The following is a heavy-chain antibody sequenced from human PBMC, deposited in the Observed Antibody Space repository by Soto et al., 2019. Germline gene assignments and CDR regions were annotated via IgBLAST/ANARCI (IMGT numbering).Heavy chain of an antibody. V-gene: IGHV4-4*02. Sequence: PSETLSLTCAVSGGSISSSNWWSWVRQPPGKGLEWIGEIYHSGSTNYNPSLKSRVTISVDTSKNQFSLKLTSVTAADTAVYYCATYASGSPAAYWGQGTLVTVSS. CDR3: ATYASGSPAAY. CDR2: IYHSGST. CDR1: GGSISSSNW. J-gene: IGHJ4*02. D-gene: IGHD3-10*01.